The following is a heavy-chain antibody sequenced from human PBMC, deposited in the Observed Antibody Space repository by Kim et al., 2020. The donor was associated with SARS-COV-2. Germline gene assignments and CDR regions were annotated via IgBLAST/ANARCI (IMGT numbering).Heavy chain of an antibody. J-gene: IGHJ4*02. Sequence: STYYNPSLKSRVTISVDTYKNQFSLKLSSVTAADTAVYYCARSPSRYFDYWGQGTLVTVSS. CDR2: ST. CDR3: ARSPSRYFDY. V-gene: IGHV4-30-2*04.